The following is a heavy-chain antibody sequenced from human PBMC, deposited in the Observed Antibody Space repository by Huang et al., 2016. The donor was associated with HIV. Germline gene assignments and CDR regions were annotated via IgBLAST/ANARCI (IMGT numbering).Heavy chain of an antibody. CDR2: IRAVFESP. V-gene: IGHV1-69*13. CDR1: GGPFRSYS. CDR3: ARGSLEYSVSSSLDY. J-gene: IGHJ4*02. D-gene: IGHD4-4*01. Sequence: QVQLLQSGAEVKKPGSSVKVSCKASGGPFRSYSIAWVRQAPGQCLEWMASIRAVFESPNNEQKLQGRGRVTADEATSTVYMELRDLRPDDTAVYFCARGSLEYSVSSSLDYWGQGTHVTVSS.